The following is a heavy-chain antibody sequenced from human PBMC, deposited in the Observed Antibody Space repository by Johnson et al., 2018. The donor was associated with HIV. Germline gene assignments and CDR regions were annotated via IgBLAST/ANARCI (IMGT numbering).Heavy chain of an antibody. CDR3: TRDGFIAARRSGDAFDI. J-gene: IGHJ3*02. D-gene: IGHD6-6*01. Sequence: VQLVESGGGLVQPGRSLRLSCTASGFTFGDYAMSWFRQAPWKGLEWVGFIRSKAYGGTTEYAASVKGRFTISRDDSKSIAYLQMNSLKTEDTAVYYCTRDGFIAARRSGDAFDIWGQGTMVTVSS. V-gene: IGHV3-49*03. CDR2: IRSKAYGGTT. CDR1: GFTFGDYA.